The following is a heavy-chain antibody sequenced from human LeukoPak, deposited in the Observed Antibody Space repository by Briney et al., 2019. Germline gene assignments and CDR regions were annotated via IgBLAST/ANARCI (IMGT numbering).Heavy chain of an antibody. D-gene: IGHD3-10*01. Sequence: PGGSLRLSCAASGFTFSSYAMHWVRQASGKGLEWVALISYHGDITYYADSVKGRFTLSRDNSKTTLFLQLNSLRAEDTAVYYDSGSSGPHYFDFWGQGTLVTVSS. CDR1: GFTFSSYA. V-gene: IGHV3-30*01. CDR2: ISYHGDIT. CDR3: SGSSGPHYFDF. J-gene: IGHJ4*02.